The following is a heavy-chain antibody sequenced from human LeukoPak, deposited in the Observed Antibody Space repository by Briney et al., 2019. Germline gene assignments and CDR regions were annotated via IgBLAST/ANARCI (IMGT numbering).Heavy chain of an antibody. CDR1: GGSISSYY. J-gene: IGHJ6*02. CDR2: IYTSGST. D-gene: IGHD1-26*01. Sequence: SETLSLTCTVSGGSISSYYWSWVRQPAGKGLEWIGRIYTSGSTNYNPSLKSRVTMSVDTSKNQFSLKLSSVTAADTAVYYCARDGSGSYYYYYGMDVWGQGTTVTVSS. V-gene: IGHV4-4*07. CDR3: ARDGSGSYYYYYGMDV.